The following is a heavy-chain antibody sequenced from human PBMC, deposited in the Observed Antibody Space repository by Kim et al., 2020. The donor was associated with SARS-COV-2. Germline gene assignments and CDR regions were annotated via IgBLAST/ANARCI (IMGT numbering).Heavy chain of an antibody. CDR1: GFTFSSYS. CDR2: ISSSSSTI. CDR3: ARGSYGDYGPVY. Sequence: WGSLRLSCAASGFTFSSYSMNWVRQAPGKGLEWVSYISSSSSTIYYADSVKGRFTISRDNAKNSLYLQMNSLRDEDTAVYYCARGSYGDYGPVYWGQGTLVTVSS. D-gene: IGHD4-17*01. J-gene: IGHJ4*02. V-gene: IGHV3-48*02.